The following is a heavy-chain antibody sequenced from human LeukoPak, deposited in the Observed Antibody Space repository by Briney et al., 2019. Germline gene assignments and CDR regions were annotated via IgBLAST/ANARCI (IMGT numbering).Heavy chain of an antibody. J-gene: IGHJ6*02. D-gene: IGHD6-6*01. CDR2: INAGNGNT. Sequence: ASVKVSCKASGYTFTSNAMHWVRQAPGQRLEWMGWINAGNGNTKYSQKFQGRVTITRDTSASTAYMELSSLRSEDTAVYYCARAKQLVAYYYYGMDVWGQGTTVTVSS. CDR1: GYTFTSNA. V-gene: IGHV1-3*01. CDR3: ARAKQLVAYYYYGMDV.